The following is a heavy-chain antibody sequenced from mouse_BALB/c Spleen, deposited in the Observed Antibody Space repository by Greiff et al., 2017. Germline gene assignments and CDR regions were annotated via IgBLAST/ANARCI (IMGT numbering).Heavy chain of an antibody. Sequence: VHLVESGPGLVQPSQSLSITCTVSGFSLTSYGVHWVRQSPGKGLEWLGVIWSGGSTDYNAAFISRLSISKDNSKSQVFFKMNSLQANDTAIYYCARTRDYGKAMDYWGQGTSVTVSS. CDR2: IWSGGST. J-gene: IGHJ4*01. CDR3: ARTRDYGKAMDY. CDR1: GFSLTSYG. D-gene: IGHD2-1*01. V-gene: IGHV2-2*02.